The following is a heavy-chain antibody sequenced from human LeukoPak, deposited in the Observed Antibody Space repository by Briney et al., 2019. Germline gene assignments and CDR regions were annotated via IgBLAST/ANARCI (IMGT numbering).Heavy chain of an antibody. CDR2: IIPIFGTA. CDR3: ARAFVRESELLDSYFDY. V-gene: IGHV1-69*05. CDR1: GGTFSSYA. Sequence: SVKVSCKASGGTFSSYAISWVRQAPGQGLEWMGGIIPIFGTANYAQKFQGRVTITTDESTSTAYMELSSLRSEDTAVYYCARAFVRESELLDSYFDYWGQGTLVTVSS. D-gene: IGHD1-26*01. J-gene: IGHJ4*02.